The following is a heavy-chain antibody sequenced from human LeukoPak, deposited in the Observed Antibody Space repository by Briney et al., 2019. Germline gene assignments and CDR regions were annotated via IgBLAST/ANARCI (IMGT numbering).Heavy chain of an antibody. CDR2: VNWNGVTT. D-gene: IGHD5-24*01. V-gene: IGHV3-20*04. CDR1: GFTFYSHG. J-gene: IGHJ4*02. CDR3: ARAPMKISTIPYYFDY. Sequence: GGSLRLSCVASGFTFYSHGMNWVRHVPGKGLEWVSGVNWNGVTTAYIDSVQGRFTISRDNAKSSLYLQMNSLRAEDTAIYYCARAPMKISTIPYYFDYWGQGTLVTVSS.